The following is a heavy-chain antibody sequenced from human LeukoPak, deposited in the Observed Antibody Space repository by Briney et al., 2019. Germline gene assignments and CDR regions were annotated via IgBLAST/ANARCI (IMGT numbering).Heavy chain of an antibody. D-gene: IGHD1-26*01. V-gene: IGHV3-21*01. CDR1: GLTFSSYS. CDR2: ISSSSSYI. CDR3: ARVGVVGATGAFDI. J-gene: IGHJ3*02. Sequence: PGGSLRLSCAASGLTFSSYSMNWVRQAPGKGLEWVSSISSSSSYIYYADSVKGRFTISRDNAKNSLYLQMNSLRAEDTAVYYCARVGVVGATGAFDIWGQGTMVTVSP.